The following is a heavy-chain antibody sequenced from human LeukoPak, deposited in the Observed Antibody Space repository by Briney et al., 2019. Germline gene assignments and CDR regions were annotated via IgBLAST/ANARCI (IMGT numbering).Heavy chain of an antibody. CDR3: ARVRRYSSSSEDYYYYYMDV. CDR2: IYYSGST. D-gene: IGHD6-6*01. V-gene: IGHV4-39*07. CDR1: GGSISSSSYY. J-gene: IGHJ6*03. Sequence: SETLSLTCTVSGGSISSSSYYWGWIRQPPGKGLEWIGSIYYSGSTYYNPSLKSRVTISVDTSKNQFSLKLSSVTAADTAVYYCARVRRYSSSSEDYYYYYMDVWGKGTTVTVSS.